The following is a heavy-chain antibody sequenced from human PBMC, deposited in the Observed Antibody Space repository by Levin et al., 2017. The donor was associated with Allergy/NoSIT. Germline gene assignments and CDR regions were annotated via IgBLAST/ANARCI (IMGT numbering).Heavy chain of an antibody. D-gene: IGHD2-15*01. Sequence: EASVKVSCAASGFTFSSYSMNWVRQAPGKGLEWVSYISSSSSTIYYADSVKGRFTISRDNAKNSLYLQMNSLRAEDTAVYYCAGDGGYCSGGSCTDYWGQGTLVTVSS. J-gene: IGHJ4*02. CDR2: ISSSSSTI. CDR1: GFTFSSYS. V-gene: IGHV3-48*01. CDR3: AGDGGYCSGGSCTDY.